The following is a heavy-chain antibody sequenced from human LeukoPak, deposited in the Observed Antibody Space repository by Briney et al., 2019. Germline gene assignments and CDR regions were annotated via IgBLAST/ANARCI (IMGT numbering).Heavy chain of an antibody. CDR2: IYNSGTT. J-gene: IGHJ4*02. CDR1: GGSISSGDYY. D-gene: IGHD3-3*01. V-gene: IGHV4-31*03. CDR3: ARTAGWSHGFDY. Sequence: PSETLSLTCTVSGGSISSGDYYWTWIRQHPGKGLEWIGYIYNSGTTYYNPSLESRVTISGDTSKNQFSLKLSSVTAADTAVYYCARTAGWSHGFDYWRQGTLVTVSS.